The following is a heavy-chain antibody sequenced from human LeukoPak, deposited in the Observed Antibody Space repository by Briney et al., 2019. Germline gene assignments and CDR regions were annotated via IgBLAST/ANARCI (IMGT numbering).Heavy chain of an antibody. CDR1: GFTFSSYS. J-gene: IGHJ4*02. Sequence: PGGSLGLSCAAPGFTFSSYSMNWVRQAPGKGLEWVSSISSSSSYIYYADSVKGRFTISRDNAKNSLYLQMNSLRAEDTAVYYCARDKGITGRADYWGQGTLVTVSS. CDR2: ISSSSSYI. V-gene: IGHV3-21*01. D-gene: IGHD1-20*01. CDR3: ARDKGITGRADY.